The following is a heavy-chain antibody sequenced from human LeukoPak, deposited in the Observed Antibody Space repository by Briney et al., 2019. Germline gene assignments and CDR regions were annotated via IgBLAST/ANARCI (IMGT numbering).Heavy chain of an antibody. CDR1: GDSVSRDSIA. J-gene: IGHJ4*02. V-gene: IGHV6-1*01. CDR2: TYYKSAWYN. Sequence: SQTLSLTCAISGDSVSRDSIAWNWIWQSPSRGLEWLGRTYYKSAWYNDYAVSVKGRIIINPDTSKNQFSLQLNSVTPEDTAVYYCARGTGWPQFDYWGQGTLVTVSS. D-gene: IGHD6-19*01. CDR3: ARGTGWPQFDY.